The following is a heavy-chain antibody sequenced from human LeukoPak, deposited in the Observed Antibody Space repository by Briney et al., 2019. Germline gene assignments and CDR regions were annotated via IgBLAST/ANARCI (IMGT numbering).Heavy chain of an antibody. CDR3: ARDLSNDYGDY. J-gene: IGHJ4*02. V-gene: IGHV3-21*01. Sequence: GGSLRLSCAASGFTFSSYSMNWVRQAPGKGLEWVSSISSSSYIYYAGSVKGRFTISRDNAKNSLYLQMNSLRAEDTAVYYCARDLSNDYGDYWGQGTLVTVSS. CDR2: ISSSSYI. CDR1: GFTFSSYS.